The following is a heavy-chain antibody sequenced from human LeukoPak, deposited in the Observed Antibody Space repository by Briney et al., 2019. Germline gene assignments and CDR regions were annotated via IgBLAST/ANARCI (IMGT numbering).Heavy chain of an antibody. Sequence: PSETLSLTCTVSGYSISSTYYWGWIRQPPGKGLEWVGSVFHSGNTYYNPSLKSRVTISVDTSKNQFSLKLSSVTAADTAVYYCARSVFGGGSYSFDPWGQGTLVTVSS. CDR1: GYSISSTYY. J-gene: IGHJ5*02. D-gene: IGHD1-26*01. V-gene: IGHV4-38-2*02. CDR2: VFHSGNT. CDR3: ARSVFGGGSYSFDP.